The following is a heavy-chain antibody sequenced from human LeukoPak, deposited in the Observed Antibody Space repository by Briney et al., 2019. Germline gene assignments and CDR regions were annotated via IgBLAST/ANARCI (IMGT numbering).Heavy chain of an antibody. Sequence: GASVKVSYKASGYTFTSYAMHWVRQAPGQRLEWMGWINAGNGNTKYSQKFQGRVTITRDTSASTAYMELSSLRSEDTAVYYCARAFPHSYGYYFDYWGQGTLVTVSS. CDR2: INAGNGNT. V-gene: IGHV1-3*01. D-gene: IGHD5-18*01. J-gene: IGHJ4*02. CDR3: ARAFPHSYGYYFDY. CDR1: GYTFTSYA.